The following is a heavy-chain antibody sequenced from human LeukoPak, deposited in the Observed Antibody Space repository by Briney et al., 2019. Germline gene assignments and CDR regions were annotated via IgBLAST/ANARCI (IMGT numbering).Heavy chain of an antibody. V-gene: IGHV3-7*01. CDR2: IKQDGSKK. CDR3: ASYDSSGYYYW. Sequence: PGGSLRLSCVASGFPFSSYWMTWVRQAPGKGLEWVANIKQDGSKKSYVDSVKGRFTISRDNSKNTLYLQMNSLRAEDTAVYYCASYDSSGYYYWWGQGTLVTVSS. D-gene: IGHD3-22*01. CDR1: GFPFSSYW. J-gene: IGHJ4*02.